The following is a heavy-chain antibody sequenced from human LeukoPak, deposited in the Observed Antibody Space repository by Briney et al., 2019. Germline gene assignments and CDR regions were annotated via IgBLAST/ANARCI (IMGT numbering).Heavy chain of an antibody. J-gene: IGHJ5*02. Sequence: GGSLRLSCAASGFTFSSYAMSWVRQAPGKGLEWVSAISGSGGSTYYADSVKGRFTISRDNSKNTLYLQMNSLRAEDTAVYYCASNPYSNYDGNWFDPWGQGTLVTVSS. D-gene: IGHD4-11*01. CDR2: ISGSGGST. V-gene: IGHV3-23*01. CDR1: GFTFSSYA. CDR3: ASNPYSNYDGNWFDP.